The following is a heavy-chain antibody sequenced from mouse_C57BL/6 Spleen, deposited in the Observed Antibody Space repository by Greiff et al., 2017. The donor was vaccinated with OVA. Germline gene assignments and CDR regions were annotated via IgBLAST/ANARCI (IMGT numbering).Heavy chain of an antibody. J-gene: IGHJ3*01. CDR3: TKGYGSYYSNS. CDR1: GFNIKDDY. Sequence: VQLKESGAELVRPGASVKLSCTASGFNIKDDYMHWVKQRPEQGLEWIGWIDPENGDTEYASKFQGKATITADTSSNTAYLQLSSLTSEDTAVYYCTKGYGSYYSNSWGQGTLVTVSA. CDR2: IDPENGDT. D-gene: IGHD2-5*01. V-gene: IGHV14-4*01.